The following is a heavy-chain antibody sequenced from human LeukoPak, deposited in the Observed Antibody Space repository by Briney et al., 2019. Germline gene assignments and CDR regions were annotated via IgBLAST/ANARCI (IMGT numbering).Heavy chain of an antibody. Sequence: GGSLRLSCAASGFTFSSYGMHWVRQAPGKGLEWVAVISYDGSNKYYADSVKGRFTISRDNSKNTVYLQMNSLRAEDTAVYHCARGLITMIVFPLVDYWGQGTLVTVSS. D-gene: IGHD3-22*01. CDR3: ARGLITMIVFPLVDY. J-gene: IGHJ4*02. CDR2: ISYDGSNK. V-gene: IGHV3-30*03. CDR1: GFTFSSYG.